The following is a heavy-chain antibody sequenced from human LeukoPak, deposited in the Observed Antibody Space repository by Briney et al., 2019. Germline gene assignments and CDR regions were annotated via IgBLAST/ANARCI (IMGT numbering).Heavy chain of an antibody. J-gene: IGHJ1*01. CDR1: GDSVSSNSAT. CDR2: TYYRSKWYK. CDR3: ARGPSYFQH. V-gene: IGHV6-1*01. Sequence: SQTLSLACAISGDSVSSNSATWNWIRQSPSRGLEWLGRTYYRSKWYKYYAVSVKGRITINPDTSKNQFSLQQNSVTPEDTAVYYCARGPSYFQHWGQGTLVTVSS.